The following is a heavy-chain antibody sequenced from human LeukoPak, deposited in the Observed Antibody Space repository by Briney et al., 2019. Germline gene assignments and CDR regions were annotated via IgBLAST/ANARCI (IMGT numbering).Heavy chain of an antibody. Sequence: GASVKVSCKASGYTFTGYYMHWVRQAPGQGLEWMGWINPNSGGTNYAQKFQGRVPMTRDTSISTAYMELSRLRSDDTAVYYCARDRVGGTMVRGVIITRGNWFDLWGQGTLVTVSS. CDR2: INPNSGGT. V-gene: IGHV1-2*02. CDR3: ARDRVGGTMVRGVIITRGNWFDL. J-gene: IGHJ5*02. D-gene: IGHD3-10*01. CDR1: GYTFTGYY.